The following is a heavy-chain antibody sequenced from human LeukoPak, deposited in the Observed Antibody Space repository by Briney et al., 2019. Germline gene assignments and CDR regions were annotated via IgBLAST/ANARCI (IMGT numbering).Heavy chain of an antibody. Sequence: SETLSLTCTVSGGSISSYYWSWIRQPAGKGLEWIGRIYTSGSTNYNPSLKSRVTISVDTSKNQFSLKLSSVTAADTAVYYCARSRTYYPPRAAFDYWGQGTLVTVSS. CDR3: ARSRTYYPPRAAFDY. V-gene: IGHV4-4*07. J-gene: IGHJ4*02. D-gene: IGHD3-22*01. CDR1: GGSISSYY. CDR2: IYTSGST.